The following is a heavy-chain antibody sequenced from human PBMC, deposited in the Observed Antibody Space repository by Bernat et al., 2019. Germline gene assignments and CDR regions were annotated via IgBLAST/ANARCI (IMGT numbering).Heavy chain of an antibody. J-gene: IGHJ4*02. D-gene: IGHD1/OR15-1a*01. CDR2: IYYSGST. CDR1: GGSISSYY. CDR3: ARDAQDQQHRYCFDY. Sequence: QVQLQESGPGLVKPSETLSLTCTVSGGSISSYYWSWIRQPPGKGLEWNGYIYYSGSTNYNPSLKSRVTISEDTSKNQFSLKLSSVTAADTAVYYCARDAQDQQHRYCFDYWGQGTLVTVSS. V-gene: IGHV4-59*01.